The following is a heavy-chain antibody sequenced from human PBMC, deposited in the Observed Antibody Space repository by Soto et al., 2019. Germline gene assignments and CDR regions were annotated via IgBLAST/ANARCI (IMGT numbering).Heavy chain of an antibody. CDR1: GGSFSGYY. Sequence: PSETLSLTCAVYGGSFSGYYWSWIRQPPGKGLEWIGEINHSGSTNYNPSLKSRVTISVDTSKNQFSLKLSSVTAADTAVYYCARRKDFWSGYYMVNWFDPWGQGTLVTVSS. D-gene: IGHD3-3*01. V-gene: IGHV4-34*01. J-gene: IGHJ5*02. CDR2: INHSGST. CDR3: ARRKDFWSGYYMVNWFDP.